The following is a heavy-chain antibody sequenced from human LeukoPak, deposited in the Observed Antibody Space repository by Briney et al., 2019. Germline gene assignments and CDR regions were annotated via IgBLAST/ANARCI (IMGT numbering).Heavy chain of an antibody. CDR2: VHMSGST. V-gene: IGHV4-4*07. D-gene: IGHD3-22*01. CDR1: GDTINPYH. CDR3: ARDESSRDDSGGYHY. J-gene: IGHJ4*02. Sequence: SETLSLTCTVSGDTINPYHWTWIRQPAGKGLEWIGRVHMSGSTNYHPSLWSRVAISMDNSKNQFSLKVNSVTAADTGVYYCARDESSRDDSGGYHYWGQGTLVTVSS.